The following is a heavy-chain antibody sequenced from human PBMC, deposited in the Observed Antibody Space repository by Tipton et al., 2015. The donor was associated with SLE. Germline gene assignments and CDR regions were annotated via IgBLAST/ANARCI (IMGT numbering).Heavy chain of an antibody. CDR1: GGSISSGNYY. D-gene: IGHD6-13*01. V-gene: IGHV4-61*09. J-gene: IGHJ5*02. CDR2: IYTSGST. CDR3: AREGSSWSDWFDP. Sequence: TLSLTCTVSGGSISSGNYYWSWIQQPAGKGLEWIGNIYTSGSTNYNPSLKSRVTISVDTSKKQSSLKLSSVTAADTAVYYCAREGSSWSDWFDPWGQGTLVTVSS.